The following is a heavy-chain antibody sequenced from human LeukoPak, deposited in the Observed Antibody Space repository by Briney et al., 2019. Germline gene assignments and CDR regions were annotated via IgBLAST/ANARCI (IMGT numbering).Heavy chain of an antibody. V-gene: IGHV1-46*01. CDR2: INPSGSST. J-gene: IGHJ5*02. CDR3: ARDNSVGDVAWWFDP. CDR1: GYSFTSHY. Sequence: ASVKVSCKASGYSFTSHYTHWVRQAPGQGLEWLGLINPSGSSTLYAQKFQGRVTMTRDMSTTTDYMELSSLRSEDTAVYYCARDNSVGDVAWWFDPWGQGTQVIVSP. D-gene: IGHD1-26*01.